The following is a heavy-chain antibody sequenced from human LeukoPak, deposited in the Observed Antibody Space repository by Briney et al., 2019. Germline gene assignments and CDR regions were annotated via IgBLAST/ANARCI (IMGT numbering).Heavy chain of an antibody. CDR3: ARDYGVDWYFDR. CDR1: GFTFSSYA. CDR2: IRSNGGNT. Sequence: GGSLTLSCPASGFTFSSYAMHCVRQAPGKGLEFVSAIRSNGGNTYYANSVKGRFTISRDNSKCTLYLQMRSLRVYDMAVYYCARDYGVDWYFDRWGRGALVTVSS. D-gene: IGHD3-16*01. J-gene: IGHJ2*01. V-gene: IGHV3-64*01.